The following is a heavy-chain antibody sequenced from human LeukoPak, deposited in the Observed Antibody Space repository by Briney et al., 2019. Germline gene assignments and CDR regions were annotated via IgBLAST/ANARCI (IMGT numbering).Heavy chain of an antibody. CDR1: GFTFSSYW. CDR2: IKQDGSEK. Sequence: PGGSLRLSCAASGFTFSSYWMSWVRQAPGKGLEWVANIKQDGSEKYYVDSVKGRFTISRDNAKNSLYLQMNSLRAEDTAVYYCASSEPTYYDFWSGYYSFYFDYWGQGTLVTVSS. CDR3: ASSEPTYYDFWSGYYSFYFDY. D-gene: IGHD3-3*01. V-gene: IGHV3-7*01. J-gene: IGHJ4*02.